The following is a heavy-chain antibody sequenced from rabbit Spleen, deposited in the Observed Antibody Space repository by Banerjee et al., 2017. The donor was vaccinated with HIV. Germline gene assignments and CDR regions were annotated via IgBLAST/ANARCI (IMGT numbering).Heavy chain of an antibody. J-gene: IGHJ6*01. CDR3: ARDTGSSFSSYGMDL. CDR1: GFDFSSGYD. D-gene: IGHD8-1*01. CDR2: IAGSSSGFT. Sequence: QSLEESGGGLVQPEGSLTLTCKASGFDFSSGYDMCWVRQAPGKGLEWISCIAGSSSGFTYSATWAKGRFTCSKTSSTTVTLQMTSLTVADTATYFCARDTGSSFSSYGMDLWGPGTLVTVS. V-gene: IGHV1S40*01.